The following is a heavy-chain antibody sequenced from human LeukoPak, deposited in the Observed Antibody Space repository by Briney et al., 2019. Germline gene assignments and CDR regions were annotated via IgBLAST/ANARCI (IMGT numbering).Heavy chain of an antibody. D-gene: IGHD6-13*01. CDR1: GFTFSSYG. J-gene: IGHJ4*02. CDR2: IRYDGSNK. V-gene: IGHV3-30*02. CDR3: ARDQAPSSSWYGEFDY. Sequence: GGSLRLSCAASGFTFSSYGMHWVRQAPGKGLEWVAFIRYDGSNKYYADSVKGRFTISRDNAKNSLYLQMNSLRAEDTAVYYCARDQAPSSSWYGEFDYWGQGTLVTVSS.